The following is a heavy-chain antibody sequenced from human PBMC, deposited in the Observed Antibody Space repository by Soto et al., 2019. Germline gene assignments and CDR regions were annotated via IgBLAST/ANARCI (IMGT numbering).Heavy chain of an antibody. CDR1: GYTFSSYS. CDR2: VNAGRGKS. CDR3: ARYSGTYPDAFDI. Sequence: VQLVQSGAEVKKPGASVKVSCMASGYTFSSYSIHWLRQAPGQRLEWMGWVNAGRGKSKYSQSFQGRVTITGDTSASTSYMELASLRSEDTALYYCARYSGTYPDAFDIWGQGTMVTVSS. J-gene: IGHJ3*02. D-gene: IGHD1-26*01. V-gene: IGHV1-3*01.